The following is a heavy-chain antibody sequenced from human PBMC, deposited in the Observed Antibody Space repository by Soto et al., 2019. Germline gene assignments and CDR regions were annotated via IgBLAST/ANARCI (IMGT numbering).Heavy chain of an antibody. CDR1: GGTFSSYA. D-gene: IGHD1-20*01. Sequence: QVQLVQSGAEVKKPGSSVKVSCKASGGTFSSYAISWVRQAPGQGLEGMGGIIPIFGTANYAQTFQGRVTITADESTRTAYMELSSLRSEDTAVYYCARGITGTVSYYYGMDVWGQGTRVTVSS. CDR2: IIPIFGTA. V-gene: IGHV1-69*12. CDR3: ARGITGTVSYYYGMDV. J-gene: IGHJ6*02.